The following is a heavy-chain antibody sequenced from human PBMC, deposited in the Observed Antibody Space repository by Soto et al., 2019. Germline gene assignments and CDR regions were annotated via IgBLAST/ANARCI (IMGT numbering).Heavy chain of an antibody. V-gene: IGHV3-30-3*01. J-gene: IGHJ5*02. CDR2: ISYDGSNK. CDR1: GFTFSSYA. CDR3: ASWEYTNSYNWFDP. Sequence: SLRLSCAASGFTFSSYAMHWVRQAPGKGLEWVAVISYDGSNKYYADSVKGRFTISRDNSKNTLYLQMNSLRAEDTAVYYCASWEYTNSYNWFDPWGQGTLVTVSS. D-gene: IGHD6-13*01.